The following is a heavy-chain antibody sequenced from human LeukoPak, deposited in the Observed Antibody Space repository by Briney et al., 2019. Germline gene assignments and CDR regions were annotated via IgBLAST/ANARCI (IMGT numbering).Heavy chain of an antibody. D-gene: IGHD3-22*01. J-gene: IGHJ5*02. CDR2: IYHGGSS. CDR1: GCSISSGGYS. V-gene: IGHV4-30-2*01. CDR3: ARGPSYYYDSSTNWFDP. Sequence: PSETLSLTCAVSGCSISSGGYSWSWIRQPPGKGLEWIGYIYHGGSSYYNPSVKSRVTISVYRSKNQFSMKLSSVAAPDTAVYYCARGPSYYYDSSTNWFDPWGQGTLVTVSS.